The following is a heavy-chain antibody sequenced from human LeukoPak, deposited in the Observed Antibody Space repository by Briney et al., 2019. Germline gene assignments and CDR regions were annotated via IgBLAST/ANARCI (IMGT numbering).Heavy chain of an antibody. D-gene: IGHD3-9*01. J-gene: IGHJ4*02. CDR1: GGSFSGYY. CDR3: ARLPSPYDILTGYFPVFDY. Sequence: PSETLSLTCAVYGGSFSGYYWGWIRQPPGKGLEWIGSIYYSGSTYYNPSLKSRVTISVDTSKNQFSLKLSSVTAADTAVYYCARLPSPYDILTGYFPVFDYWGQGTLVTVSS. V-gene: IGHV4-39*01. CDR2: IYYSGST.